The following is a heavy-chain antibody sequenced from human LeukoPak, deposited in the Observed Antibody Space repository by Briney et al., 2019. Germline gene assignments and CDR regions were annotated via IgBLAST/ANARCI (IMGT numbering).Heavy chain of an antibody. CDR2: IRYDGSNK. D-gene: IGHD3-10*01. CDR1: GFTFSSYG. V-gene: IGHV3-30*02. Sequence: PGGSLRLPCAASGFTFSSYGMHWVRQAPGKGLEWVAFIRYDGSNKYYADSVKGRFTISRDNSKNTLYLQMNSLRAEDTAVYYCAKGQGSGSYYNGYDYWGQGTLVTVSS. CDR3: AKGQGSGSYYNGYDY. J-gene: IGHJ4*02.